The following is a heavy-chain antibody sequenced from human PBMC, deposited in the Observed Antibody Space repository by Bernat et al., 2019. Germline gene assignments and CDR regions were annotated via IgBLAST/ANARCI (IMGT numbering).Heavy chain of an antibody. CDR3: AKDLFHFYDSGGHPPIDY. D-gene: IGHD3-22*01. Sequence: QVQLVESGGGVVQPGRSLRLSCAASGFTFSYYGMHWVRQAPGKGLEWVTIISYDGSNTFYADSVKGRFTISRDNSKNTLYLQMNSLRAEDTAVYYCAKDLFHFYDSGGHPPIDYWGQGTLVTVSS. CDR1: GFTFSYYG. J-gene: IGHJ4*02. V-gene: IGHV3-30*18. CDR2: ISYDGSNT.